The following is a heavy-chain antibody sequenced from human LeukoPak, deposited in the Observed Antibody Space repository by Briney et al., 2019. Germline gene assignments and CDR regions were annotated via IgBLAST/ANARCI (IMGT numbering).Heavy chain of an antibody. CDR2: ISSNGGST. Sequence: GGSLRLSCAASGFSFSDYAMHWVRQAPGKGLEYVSGISSNGGSTYYANSVKGRFTISRDNSKNTLNLQMGSLRAEDMAVYFCARHNGPFDYWGQGTLVTASS. J-gene: IGHJ4*02. CDR3: ARHNGPFDY. CDR1: GFSFSDYA. D-gene: IGHD1-1*01. V-gene: IGHV3-64*01.